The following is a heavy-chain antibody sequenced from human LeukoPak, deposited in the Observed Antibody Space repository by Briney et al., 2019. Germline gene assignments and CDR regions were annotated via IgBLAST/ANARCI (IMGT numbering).Heavy chain of an antibody. CDR2: IKQDGSEK. CDR1: GFTFSNYW. J-gene: IGHJ5*02. V-gene: IGHV3-7*05. Sequence: GGSLRLSCAATGFTFSNYWMIWVRQAPGKGLEWVGNIKQDGSEKRYADSVRGRFSISRDNAQTSLYLQMNSLRAEDTAVYYCARASDPWLQLTWGQGTLVTVSS. D-gene: IGHD5-24*01. CDR3: ARASDPWLQLT.